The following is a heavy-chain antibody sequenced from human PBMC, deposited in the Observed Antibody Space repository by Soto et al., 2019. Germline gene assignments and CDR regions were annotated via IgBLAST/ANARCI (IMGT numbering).Heavy chain of an antibody. CDR2: INPNSGGT. V-gene: IGHV1-2*02. Sequence: QVQLVQSGAEVKKPGASVKVSCKASGYTFTCYYMHWVRQAPGQGLEWMGWINPNSGGTNYAQKVQGRVTMTRDTSISTAYMELSRLRSDDTAVYYCARDYRGSGFPDYWGQGTLVTVSS. CDR3: ARDYRGSGFPDY. D-gene: IGHD3-10*01. CDR1: GYTFTCYY. J-gene: IGHJ4*02.